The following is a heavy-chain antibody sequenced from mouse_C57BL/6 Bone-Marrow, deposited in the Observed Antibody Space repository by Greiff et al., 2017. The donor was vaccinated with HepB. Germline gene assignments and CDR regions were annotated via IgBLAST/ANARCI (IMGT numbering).Heavy chain of an antibody. Sequence: QVQLQQSGAELARPGASVKLSCKASGYTFPSYGISWVKQRTGQGLEWIGEIYPRSGNTYYNETFKGKATLTEYKSSSTAYMELRSLTSEDSAGYFWARPTRADAMDYWGQGTSVTVSS. J-gene: IGHJ4*01. CDR1: GYTFPSYG. CDR2: IYPRSGNT. V-gene: IGHV1-81*01. D-gene: IGHD1-1*01. CDR3: ARPTRADAMDY.